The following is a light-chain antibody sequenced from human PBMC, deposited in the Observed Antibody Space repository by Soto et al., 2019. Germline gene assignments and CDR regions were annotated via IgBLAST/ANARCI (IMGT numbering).Light chain of an antibody. V-gene: IGKV2-28*01. Sequence: EIVMTQSPLSLPVTPGEPASISCRSRESLLQSDGNNCLEWYVQKPGQSPQLLIFLNSHRASGVPDRFSVSGSGTDFTLKISRVEAEDVGVYYCMQTRQSPQTFGQGTKLEIK. CDR2: LNS. J-gene: IGKJ2*01. CDR3: MQTRQSPQT. CDR1: ESLLQSDGNNC.